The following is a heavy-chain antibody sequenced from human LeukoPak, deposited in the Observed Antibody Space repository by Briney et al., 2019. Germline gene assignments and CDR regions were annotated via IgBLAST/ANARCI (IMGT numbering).Heavy chain of an antibody. CDR2: IYPSGST. CDR1: GGSISSYY. J-gene: IGHJ3*01. CDR3: ARIRDSSGHYLGAFDV. Sequence: NSSETLSPTCTVSGGSISSYYWSWIRQPAGKGLEWIGRIYPSGSTNYNPSLKSRVTMSVDTSKNQFSLKLSSVTAADTAVYYCARIRDSSGHYLGAFDVWGQGTTVTVSS. V-gene: IGHV4-4*07. D-gene: IGHD3-22*01.